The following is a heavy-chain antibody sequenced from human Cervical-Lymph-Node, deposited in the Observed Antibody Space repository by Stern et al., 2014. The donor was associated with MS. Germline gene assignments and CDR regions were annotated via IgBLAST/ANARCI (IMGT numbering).Heavy chain of an antibody. CDR1: GYTFNSYG. V-gene: IGHV1-18*01. D-gene: IGHD2-15*01. J-gene: IGHJ3*02. CDR3: ARGLLGSENAFDI. Sequence: QVQLVQSGAEVKKPGASVKVSCKASGYTFNSYGISWVRQAPGQGLEWMGWISACKCKPNYAQKLQGRCTMTTDTSMITAYMELRSLRSDDTAVYYCARGLLGSENAFDIWGQGTMVTVSS. CDR2: ISACKCKP.